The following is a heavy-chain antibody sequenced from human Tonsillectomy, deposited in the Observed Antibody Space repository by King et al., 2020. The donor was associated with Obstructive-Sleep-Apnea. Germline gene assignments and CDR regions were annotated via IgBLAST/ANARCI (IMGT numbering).Heavy chain of an antibody. CDR1: GGSISSGGYY. CDR3: ARERDDYSNYVDY. CDR2: IYYSGST. V-gene: IGHV4-31*03. Sequence: QLQESGPGLVKPSQTLSLTCTVSGGSISSGGYYWSWIRQHPGKGLGWIGYIYYSGSTYYNPSLKSRVTISVDTTNNQFSLNLSSLTAADTAVYYCARERDDYSNYVDYWGQGTLVTVSS. D-gene: IGHD4-11*01. J-gene: IGHJ4*02.